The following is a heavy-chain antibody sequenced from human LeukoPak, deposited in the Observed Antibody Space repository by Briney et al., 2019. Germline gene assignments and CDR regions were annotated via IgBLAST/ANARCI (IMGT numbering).Heavy chain of an antibody. V-gene: IGHV4-34*01. D-gene: IGHD1-26*01. CDR2: INDSGST. CDR3: ARVGWESNWFDP. CDR1: GGSFNGYY. J-gene: IGHJ5*02. Sequence: SETLSLTCVVSGGSFNGYYWSWIRQPPGKGLEWIGEINDSGSTNYNPSLKSRVTISVDTSKNQFSLRLNSVTAADTAVYYCARVGWESNWFDPWGQGTLVTVSS.